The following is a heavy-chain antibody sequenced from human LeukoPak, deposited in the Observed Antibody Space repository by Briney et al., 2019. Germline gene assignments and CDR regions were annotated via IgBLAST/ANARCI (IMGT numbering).Heavy chain of an antibody. V-gene: IGHV3-21*01. Sequence: GGSLRPSCAASGFNFSNYTVNWVRQAPGKGLQWVSSISSSSGYIYYTDSVKGRFTISRDNAKNSLYLQMNSLRAEDTAVYYCARDRDYGGNSWVMDPWGQGTLVTVPS. CDR1: GFNFSNYT. D-gene: IGHD4-23*01. J-gene: IGHJ5*02. CDR3: ARDRDYGGNSWVMDP. CDR2: ISSSSGYI.